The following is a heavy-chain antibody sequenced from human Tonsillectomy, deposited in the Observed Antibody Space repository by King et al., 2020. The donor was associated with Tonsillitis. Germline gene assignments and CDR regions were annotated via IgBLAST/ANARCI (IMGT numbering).Heavy chain of an antibody. D-gene: IGHD5-12*01. V-gene: IGHV1-46*01. Sequence: VQLVESGAEVKKPGASVKVSCTASGYSFTSYYIHWVRQAPGQGLEWMGIINPSGGSTSYAQKFQGRVTMTRDTSTSTVYMELSSLRSEDTALYYCARPIDPIVATIVVAVAGMDVWGQGTTVTVSS. CDR1: GYSFTSYY. CDR3: ARPIDPIVATIVVAVAGMDV. J-gene: IGHJ6*02. CDR2: INPSGGST.